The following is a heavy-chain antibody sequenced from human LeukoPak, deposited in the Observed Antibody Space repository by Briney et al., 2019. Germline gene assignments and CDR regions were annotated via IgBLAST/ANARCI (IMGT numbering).Heavy chain of an antibody. CDR3: AREIQLWSQFDY. D-gene: IGHD5-18*01. J-gene: IGHJ4*02. CDR1: GGSISSYY. CDR2: IYTSGST. V-gene: IGHV4-4*07. Sequence: SETLSLTCTVSGGSISSYYWSWIRQPAGKGLEWIGRIYTSGSTNYNPSLKSRVAMSVDTSKNQFSLKLSSVTAADTAVYYCAREIQLWSQFDYWGQGTLVTVSS.